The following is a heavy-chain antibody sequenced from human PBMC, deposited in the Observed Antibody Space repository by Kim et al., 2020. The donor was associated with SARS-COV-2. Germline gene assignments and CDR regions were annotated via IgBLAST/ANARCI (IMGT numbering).Heavy chain of an antibody. D-gene: IGHD6-13*01. V-gene: IGHV1-2*02. Sequence: ASVKVSCKTSGYIFTDYYIHWVRQAPGQGLEWMGWINPNGGATNYAQKFQGRFTVTRDTSISTAYMDLSRLTSDDTAGYFCSREDTYSNSLALWGQGTLVTVSS. J-gene: IGHJ4*02. CDR1: GYIFTDYY. CDR2: INPNGGAT. CDR3: SREDTYSNSLAL.